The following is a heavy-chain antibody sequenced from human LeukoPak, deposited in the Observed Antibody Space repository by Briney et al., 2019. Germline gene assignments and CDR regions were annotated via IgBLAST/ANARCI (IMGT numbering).Heavy chain of an antibody. V-gene: IGHV1-69*13. CDR2: IIPIFGTA. Sequence: ASVKVSCTASGGTFSSYAISWVRQAPGQGLEWMGGIIPIFGTANYAQKFQGRVTITADESTSTAYMELSSLRSEDTAVYYCAKIRDYDGGGFDYWGQGTLVTVSS. D-gene: IGHD4-23*01. CDR1: GGTFSSYA. CDR3: AKIRDYDGGGFDY. J-gene: IGHJ4*02.